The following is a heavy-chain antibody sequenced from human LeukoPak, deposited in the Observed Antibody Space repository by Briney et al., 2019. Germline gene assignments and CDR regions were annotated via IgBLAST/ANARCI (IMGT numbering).Heavy chain of an antibody. Sequence: SETLSLTCTVSGDSISTYYWSWIRQPPGKGLEWIGYINYSGNTYYNPSLKSRVTMSVDTSKNQFSLKLKSVTAADTAIYYCARKNWGSDHVFGYWGQGTLVTVSS. CDR3: ARKNWGSDHVFGY. V-gene: IGHV4-59*01. J-gene: IGHJ4*02. D-gene: IGHD7-27*01. CDR2: INYSGNT. CDR1: GDSISTYY.